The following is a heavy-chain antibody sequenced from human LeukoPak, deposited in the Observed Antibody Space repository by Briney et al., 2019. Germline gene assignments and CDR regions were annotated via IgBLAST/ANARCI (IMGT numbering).Heavy chain of an antibody. Sequence: SETLSLTCTVSGGSISSYYWSWIRQPPGEGLEWIGYIYYSGSTNYNPSLKSRVTISVDTSKNQFSLKLSSVTAADTAVYYCARARGYYDSSGFDPWGQGTLVTVSS. CDR3: ARARGYYDSSGFDP. J-gene: IGHJ5*02. D-gene: IGHD3-22*01. CDR1: GGSISSYY. CDR2: IYYSGST. V-gene: IGHV4-59*01.